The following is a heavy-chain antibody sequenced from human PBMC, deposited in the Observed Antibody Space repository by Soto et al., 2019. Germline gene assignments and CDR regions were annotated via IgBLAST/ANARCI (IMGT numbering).Heavy chain of an antibody. CDR1: GGSISSGGYS. V-gene: IGHV4-30-2*01. D-gene: IGHD1-26*01. Sequence: SETLSLTCAVSGGSISSGGYSWSWIRQPPGKGLEWIGYIYHSGNTYYNPSLKSRVTISVDRSKNQFSLKLSSVTAADTAIYFCARVDLGSGSFAIFDYWGHGNLVTVSS. CDR2: IYHSGNT. CDR3: ARVDLGSGSFAIFDY. J-gene: IGHJ4*01.